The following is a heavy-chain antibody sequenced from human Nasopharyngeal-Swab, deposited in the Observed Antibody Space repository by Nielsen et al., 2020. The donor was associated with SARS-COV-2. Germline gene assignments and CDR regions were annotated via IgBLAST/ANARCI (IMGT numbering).Heavy chain of an antibody. D-gene: IGHD6-19*01. V-gene: IGHV1-2*06. J-gene: IGHJ6*02. CDR3: ASTPYSSGWYGPRSANYGMDV. CDR1: GYTFTGYY. CDR2: INPNSGGT. Sequence: ASVKVSCKASGYTFTGYYMHWVRQAPGQGLEWMGRINPNSGGTNYAQKFQGRVTMTRDTSISTAYMELSRLGSDDTAVYYCASTPYSSGWYGPRSANYGMDVWGQGTTVTVSS.